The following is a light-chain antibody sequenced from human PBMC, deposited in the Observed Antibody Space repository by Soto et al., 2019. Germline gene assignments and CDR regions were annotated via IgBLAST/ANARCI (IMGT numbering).Light chain of an antibody. CDR1: NIGSKS. V-gene: IGLV3-21*02. CDR2: DDS. J-gene: IGLJ1*01. Sequence: SYELTQPHSVSVATAQTGPRITCGGNNIGSKSVHWYQQKPGQAPVLVVYDDSDRPSGIPERFSGSNSGNTATLTISRVEAGDEADYYCQVWDSSSDNYVFGNGTKVTVL. CDR3: QVWDSSSDNYV.